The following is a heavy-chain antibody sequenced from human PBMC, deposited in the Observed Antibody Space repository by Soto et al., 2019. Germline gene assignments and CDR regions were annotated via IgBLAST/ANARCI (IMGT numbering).Heavy chain of an antibody. J-gene: IGHJ4*02. CDR3: AKSPIKDIVVAVAATIYFDY. Sequence: PGGSLRLSCAASGFTFSSYAMSWVRQAPGKGLEWVSAISGSGGSTYYADSVKGRFTISRDNSKNTLYLQMNSLRAEDTAVYYCAKSPIKDIVVAVAATIYFDYWGQGTLVTVSS. D-gene: IGHD2-15*01. CDR2: ISGSGGST. V-gene: IGHV3-23*01. CDR1: GFTFSSYA.